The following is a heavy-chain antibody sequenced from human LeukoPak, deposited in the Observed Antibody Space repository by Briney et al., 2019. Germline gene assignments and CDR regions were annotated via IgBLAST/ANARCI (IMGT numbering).Heavy chain of an antibody. CDR3: VKGVRAASGPSFDY. Sequence: GGSLRLSCAASGFTFSSYAMRWVRQAPGKGLEWVSRIIGSGGTTYYADSVRGRFTISRDNSKNTLYVQMNSLRAEDTAIYYCVKGVRAASGPSFDYWGQGSLVTVSS. CDR1: GFTFSSYA. V-gene: IGHV3-23*01. D-gene: IGHD6-13*01. J-gene: IGHJ4*02. CDR2: IIGSGGTT.